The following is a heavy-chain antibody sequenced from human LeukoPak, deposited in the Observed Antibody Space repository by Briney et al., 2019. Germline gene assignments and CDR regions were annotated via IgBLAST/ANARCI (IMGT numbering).Heavy chain of an antibody. CDR2: IYYTGST. CDR1: GGSISSSSYF. J-gene: IGHJ4*02. Sequence: SETLPLTCTVSGGSISSSSYFWGWIRQPPGKGLEWIGTIYYTGSTYYNPPHKSRVTISLDTSKHQFSLKLSSVTAADTAVYYCARDLRGSRYYFDYWGQGTLVTVSS. D-gene: IGHD1-26*01. V-gene: IGHV4-39*07. CDR3: ARDLRGSRYYFDY.